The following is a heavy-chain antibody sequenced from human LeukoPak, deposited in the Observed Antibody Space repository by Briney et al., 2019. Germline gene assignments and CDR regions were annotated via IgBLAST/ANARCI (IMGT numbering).Heavy chain of an antibody. V-gene: IGHV3-21*01. CDR3: ARAYGSTVPATPGGFDY. CDR2: ISSSSSYI. J-gene: IGHJ4*02. Sequence: GGSLRLSCAASGFTFSSYSMSWVRQAPGKGLEWVSSISSSSSYIYYADSVKGRFTISRDNAKNSLYLQMNSLRAEDTAVYYCARAYGSTVPATPGGFDYWGQGTLVTVSS. D-gene: IGHD2-2*01. CDR1: GFTFSSYS.